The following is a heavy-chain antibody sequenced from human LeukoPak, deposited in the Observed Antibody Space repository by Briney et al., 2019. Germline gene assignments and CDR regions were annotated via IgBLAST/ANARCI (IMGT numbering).Heavy chain of an antibody. J-gene: IGHJ3*02. CDR1: GYNFTSYA. CDR3: ARLTYYYDSSGHYYVQTDDAFDI. Sequence: GASVKVSCKASGYNFTSYALNWVRQAPGQGPEWMGWINTNTGNPTYAQGFRGRFVFSLDTSVSTAYLQISSLKAEDTAVYYCARLTYYYDSSGHYYVQTDDAFDIWGQGTMVTVSS. D-gene: IGHD3-22*01. V-gene: IGHV7-4-1*02. CDR2: INTNTGNP.